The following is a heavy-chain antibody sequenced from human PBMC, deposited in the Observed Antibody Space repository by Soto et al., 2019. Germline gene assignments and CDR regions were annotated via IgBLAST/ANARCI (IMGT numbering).Heavy chain of an antibody. D-gene: IGHD3-10*01. CDR3: ASMVRGSNMDYYHYMDV. V-gene: IGHV1-18*01. CDR1: GYTFTSHG. Sequence: QVQLVQSGAEVKKPGASVKVSCKASGYTFTSHGISWVRQAPGQGLEWMGWISAYNGDTNYAQKLQGRVTVTTDTSTSTAYMELRSLRSEDTAVYYCASMVRGSNMDYYHYMDVWGKRTTVTVSS. J-gene: IGHJ6*03. CDR2: ISAYNGDT.